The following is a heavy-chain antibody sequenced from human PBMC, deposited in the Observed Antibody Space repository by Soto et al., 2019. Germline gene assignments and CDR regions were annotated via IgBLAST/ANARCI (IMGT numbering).Heavy chain of an antibody. J-gene: IGHJ6*02. V-gene: IGHV4-59*01. D-gene: IGHD3-10*01. CDR1: GGSISSYY. CDR3: ARDVAYGWTGYYHGMDV. Sequence: PSETLSLTCTVSGGSISSYYWSWIRQPPGKGLEWIGYIYYSGSTNYNPSLKSRVTISVDTSKNQFSLKLSSVTAADTAVYYCARDVAYGWTGYYHGMDVWGQGTTVTVSS. CDR2: IYYSGST.